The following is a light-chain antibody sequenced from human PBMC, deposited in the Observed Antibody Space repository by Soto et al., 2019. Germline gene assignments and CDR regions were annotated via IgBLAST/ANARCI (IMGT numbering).Light chain of an antibody. J-gene: IGKJ1*01. V-gene: IGKV1-27*01. CDR2: AAS. CDR1: QGISNY. CDR3: QKHDSAPWT. Sequence: DIQMTQSPSSLSASVGDRVTITCRASQGISNYLAWYQQEPGEVPKLLIYAASTLQSGVPSRFSGSGSGTDFALTISYLQPEDVATYYCQKHDSAPWTFGQGTKVDI.